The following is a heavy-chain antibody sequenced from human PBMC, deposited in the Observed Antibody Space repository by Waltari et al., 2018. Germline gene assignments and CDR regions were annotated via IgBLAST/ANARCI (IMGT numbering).Heavy chain of an antibody. CDR1: GFTFSSYG. V-gene: IGHV3-30*18. Sequence: QVQLVESGGGVVQPGRSLRLSCAASGFTFSSYGMHWVRQAPGKGLEWVAVIWYDGSNKYYADSGKGRFTSSRDNSKNTLYLQMNSLRAEDTAMYYCAKDCGKVVPALNFDYWGQGTLVTVSS. J-gene: IGHJ4*02. CDR3: AKDCGKVVPALNFDY. CDR2: IWYDGSNK. D-gene: IGHD2-2*01.